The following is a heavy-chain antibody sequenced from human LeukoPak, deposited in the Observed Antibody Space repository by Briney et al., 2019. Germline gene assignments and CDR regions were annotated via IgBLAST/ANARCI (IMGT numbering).Heavy chain of an antibody. CDR1: GLTFNTYG. CDR3: ATDGPPDEVVSACLHH. J-gene: IGHJ5*02. V-gene: IGHV3-33*01. CDR2: IWYDGSKK. D-gene: IGHD2-15*01. Sequence: GGSLRLSCAASGLTFNTYGMHWVRQAPGKGLEWLAVIWYDGSKKYYAESVKGRFTISRDDPKNTLYLQMNSLRVEDTAVYYCATDGPPDEVVSACLHHWGQGALVTVSS.